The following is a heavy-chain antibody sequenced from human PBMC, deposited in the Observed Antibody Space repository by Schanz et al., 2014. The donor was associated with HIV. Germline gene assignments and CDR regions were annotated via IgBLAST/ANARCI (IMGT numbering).Heavy chain of an antibody. J-gene: IGHJ6*02. D-gene: IGHD5-18*01. CDR2: INPNSGGT. CDR3: ARDADLNELWPRDYYHYTMDV. CDR1: GYTFTGYY. Sequence: QVQLVQSGAEVKKPGASVKVSCKASGYTFTGYYMHWIRQAPGQGLEWMGWINPNSGGTNYAQKVQGRVTMTRDTSINTAYMELSRLRSDDTAVYYCARDADLNELWPRDYYHYTMDVWGQGTTVTVSS. V-gene: IGHV1-2*02.